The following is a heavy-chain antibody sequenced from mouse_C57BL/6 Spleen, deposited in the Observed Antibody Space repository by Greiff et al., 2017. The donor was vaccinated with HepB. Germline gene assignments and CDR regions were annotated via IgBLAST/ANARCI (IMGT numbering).Heavy chain of an antibody. J-gene: IGHJ1*03. CDR3: ARYRKSIRYFDV. V-gene: IGHV1-26*01. CDR2: INPNNGGT. Sequence: EVQLQQSGPELVKPGASVKISCKASGYTFTDYYMNWVKQSHGKSLEWIGDINPNNGGTSYNQKFKGKATLTVDKSSSTAYMELRSLTSEDSAVYYCARYRKSIRYFDVWGTGTTVTVSS. CDR1: GYTFTDYY. D-gene: IGHD2-14*01.